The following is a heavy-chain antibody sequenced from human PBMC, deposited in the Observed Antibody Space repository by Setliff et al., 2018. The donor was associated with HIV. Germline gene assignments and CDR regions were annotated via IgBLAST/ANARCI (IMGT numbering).Heavy chain of an antibody. CDR3: ATDSSGYYLGGFDY. CDR2: ISGSSTYW. D-gene: IGHD3-22*01. Sequence: GGSLRLSCAASGFTFSKYYMNWVRQTPGKGLEWVSSISGSSTYWKYADSVKGRFTISRDNAKNSLFLQMNSLRAEDTALYYCATDSSGYYLGGFDYWGQGTLVTVSS. J-gene: IGHJ4*02. V-gene: IGHV3-21*01. CDR1: GFTFSKYY.